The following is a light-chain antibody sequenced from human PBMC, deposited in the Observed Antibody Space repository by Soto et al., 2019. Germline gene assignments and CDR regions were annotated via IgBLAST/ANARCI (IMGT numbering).Light chain of an antibody. CDR2: AAS. Sequence: DIQVTQSPSSLSASVGDSVTLSCQTSQRVDSYIHWYQHQSGKPPKLLIYAASTLQDGVPSRFSGGGSGTAFSLIITGLQPGDSATYYCQQTYTSVATFGQGTMV. CDR1: QRVDSY. CDR3: QQTYTSVAT. J-gene: IGKJ1*01. V-gene: IGKV1-39*01.